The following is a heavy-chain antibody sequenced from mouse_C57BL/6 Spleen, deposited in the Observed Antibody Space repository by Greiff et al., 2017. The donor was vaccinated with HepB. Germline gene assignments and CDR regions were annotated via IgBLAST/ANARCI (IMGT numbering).Heavy chain of an antibody. J-gene: IGHJ4*01. V-gene: IGHV5-4*03. CDR3: ARDYYGNYDYAMDY. CDR2: ISDGGSYT. Sequence: EVKLEESGGGLVKPGGSLKLSCAASGFTFSSYAMSWVRQTPEKRLEWVATISDGGSYTYYPDNVKGRFTISRDNAKNNLYLQMSHLKSEDTAMYYCARDYYGNYDYAMDYWGQGTSVTVSS. CDR1: GFTFSSYA. D-gene: IGHD2-1*01.